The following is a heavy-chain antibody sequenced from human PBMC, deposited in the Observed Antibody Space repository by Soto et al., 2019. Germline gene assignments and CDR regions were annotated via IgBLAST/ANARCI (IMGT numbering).Heavy chain of an antibody. CDR1: GGSISSGGYY. CDR3: ARSVFP. CDR2: IYYSGST. Sequence: QVQLQESGPGLVKPSQTLSLTCTVSGGSISSGGYYWNWIRQHPEKGLEWIGYIYYSGSTYYNQSLKSRVTIAVDTPKNQFSLKLSSVTAADTDVYYCARSVFPWGQGTLVTVSS. V-gene: IGHV4-31*03. J-gene: IGHJ5*02.